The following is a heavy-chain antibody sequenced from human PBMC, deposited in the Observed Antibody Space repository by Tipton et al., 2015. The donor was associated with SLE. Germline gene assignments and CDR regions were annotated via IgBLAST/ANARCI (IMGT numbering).Heavy chain of an antibody. CDR3: ARDTLALVGQFDS. Sequence: LRLSCTVSGGSVNSGTYYWSWIRHHPGKGLEWIGNIYSSGSTKYNPSLKSRVTISIDTSENQFSLKLTSVTAADTAVYYCARDTLALVGQFDSWGQGTLVIVSS. CDR2: IYSSGST. D-gene: IGHD1-26*01. J-gene: IGHJ4*02. CDR1: GGSVNSGTYY. V-gene: IGHV4-31*02.